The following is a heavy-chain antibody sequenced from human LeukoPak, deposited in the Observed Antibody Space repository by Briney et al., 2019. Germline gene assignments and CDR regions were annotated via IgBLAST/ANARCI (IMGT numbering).Heavy chain of an antibody. CDR1: GGSISSSSYY. J-gene: IGHJ5*02. CDR2: IYYSGST. D-gene: IGHD2-2*01. Sequence: SETLSLTCTVSGGSISSSSYYWGWIRQPPGKGLEWIGSIYYSGSTYYNPSLKSRVTISVDTSKNQFSLKLSSVTAADTAVYYCANTPTGYCSSTSCPPGFDPWGQGTLVTVSS. CDR3: ANTPTGYCSSTSCPPGFDP. V-gene: IGHV4-39*01.